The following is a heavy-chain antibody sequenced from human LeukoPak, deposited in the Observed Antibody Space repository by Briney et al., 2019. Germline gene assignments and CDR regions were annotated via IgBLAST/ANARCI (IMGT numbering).Heavy chain of an antibody. CDR1: GFTFSSYA. V-gene: IGHV3-30-3*01. CDR3: AREWGDIVVVPAAPNYYYYYGMDV. J-gene: IGHJ6*02. Sequence: GGSLRLSCAASGFTFSSYAMHWVRQAPGKGLEWVAVISYDGSNKYYADSVKGRFTISRDNSKNTLYLQMNSLRAEDTAVYYCAREWGDIVVVPAAPNYYYYYGMDVWGQGTTVTVSS. CDR2: ISYDGSNK. D-gene: IGHD2-2*01.